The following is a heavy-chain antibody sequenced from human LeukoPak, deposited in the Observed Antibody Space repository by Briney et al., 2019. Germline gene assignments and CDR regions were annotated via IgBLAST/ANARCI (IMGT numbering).Heavy chain of an antibody. J-gene: IGHJ4*02. CDR3: ARGYGDFDY. V-gene: IGHV3-7*04. Sequence: GGSLRLSCSASGFIFSNYWMTWVRQAPGKGLEWVANIKQDGSDKYYVDSVKGRFTISRDNAKNSLYLQMNSLRLEDTAVYYCARGYGDFDYWGQGTLVTVSS. CDR1: GFIFSNYW. CDR2: IKQDGSDK. D-gene: IGHD4-17*01.